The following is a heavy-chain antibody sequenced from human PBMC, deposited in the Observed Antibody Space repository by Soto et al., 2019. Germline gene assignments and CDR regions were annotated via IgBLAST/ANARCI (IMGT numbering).Heavy chain of an antibody. CDR1: GGTFSSHG. Sequence: SVKVSCKASGGTFSSHGIAWVLQVPGQGLEWVGGIMPTFGSATYAPKFQGRVTISADKSTTTAYMELRSLRSEDTAVYYCATERSAQYFDYWGQGTLVTVSS. J-gene: IGHJ4*02. CDR3: ATERSAQYFDY. V-gene: IGHV1-69*06. D-gene: IGHD1-1*01. CDR2: IMPTFGSA.